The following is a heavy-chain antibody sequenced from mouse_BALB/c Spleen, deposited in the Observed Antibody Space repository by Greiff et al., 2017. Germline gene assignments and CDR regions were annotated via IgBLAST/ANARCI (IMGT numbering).Heavy chain of an antibody. Sequence: EVQVVESGGGLVQPGGSRKLSCAASGFTFSSFGMHWVRQAPEKGLEWVAYISSGSSTIYYADTVKGRFTISRDNPKNTLFLQMTSLRSEDTAMYYCAGGLKKNYFDYWGQGTTLTVSS. J-gene: IGHJ2*01. V-gene: IGHV5-17*02. CDR3: AGGLKKNYFDY. CDR1: GFTFSSFG. CDR2: ISSGSSTI.